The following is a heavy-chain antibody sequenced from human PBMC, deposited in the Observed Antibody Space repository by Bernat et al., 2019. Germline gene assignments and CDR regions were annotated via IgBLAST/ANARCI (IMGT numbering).Heavy chain of an antibody. Sequence: QVQLVQSGSELKKPGASVKVSCKASGYTFTSYGISWVRQAPGQGLEWMGWISAYNGNTNYAQKLQGRVTMTTDTSTSTAYMELRSLRSDDTAVYYCARDDVDIVATIYYYYGMDVWGQGTTVTVSS. CDR2: ISAYNGNT. CDR1: GYTFTSYG. CDR3: ARDDVDIVATIYYYYGMDV. V-gene: IGHV1-18*01. D-gene: IGHD5-12*01. J-gene: IGHJ6*02.